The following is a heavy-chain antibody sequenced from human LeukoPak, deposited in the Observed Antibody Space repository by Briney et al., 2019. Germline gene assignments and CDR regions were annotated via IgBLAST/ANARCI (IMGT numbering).Heavy chain of an antibody. J-gene: IGHJ4*02. CDR1: GGSISSHY. CDR2: IYNSGT. V-gene: IGHV4-59*11. D-gene: IGHD2-15*01. Sequence: SETLSLICTLSGGSISSHYWSWIRQPPGKGQEWIGYIYNSGTSYNPSLKSRVSITVDTSRDQYSLELTSVTAADTAVYYCARGGGCSAGTCFSPYFDYWGQGNLVTVSS. CDR3: ARGGGCSAGTCFSPYFDY.